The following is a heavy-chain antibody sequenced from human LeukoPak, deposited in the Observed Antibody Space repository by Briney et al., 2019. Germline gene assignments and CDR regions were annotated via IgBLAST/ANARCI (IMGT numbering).Heavy chain of an antibody. V-gene: IGHV3-21*01. J-gene: IGHJ6*03. CDR2: ISSSSSYI. CDR1: GFTFDDYG. CDR3: ARLDITMIVVVSPNYYYYMDV. D-gene: IGHD3-22*01. Sequence: PGGSLRLSCATSGFTFDDYGMSWVRQAPGKGLEWVSSISSSSSYIYYADSVKGRFTISRDNAKNSLYLQMNSLRAEDTAVYYCARLDITMIVVVSPNYYYYMDVWGKGTTVTVSS.